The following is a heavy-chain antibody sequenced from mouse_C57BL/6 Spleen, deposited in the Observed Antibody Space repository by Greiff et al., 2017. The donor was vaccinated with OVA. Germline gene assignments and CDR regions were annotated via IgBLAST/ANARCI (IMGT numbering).Heavy chain of an antibody. Sequence: QVHVKQPGAELVKPGASVKMSCKASGYTFTSYWITWVKQRPGQGLEWIGDIYPGSGSTNYNEKFKSKATLTVDTSSSTAYMQLSSLTSEDSAVYYCAREEGLRRRGYYAMDYWGQGTSVTVSS. D-gene: IGHD2-4*01. CDR3: AREEGLRRRGYYAMDY. CDR1: GYTFTSYW. J-gene: IGHJ4*01. CDR2: IYPGSGST. V-gene: IGHV1-55*01.